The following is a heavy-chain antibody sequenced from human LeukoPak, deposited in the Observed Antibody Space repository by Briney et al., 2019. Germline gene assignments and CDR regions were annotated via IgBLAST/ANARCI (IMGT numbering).Heavy chain of an antibody. V-gene: IGHV4-39*01. Sequence: SETLSLTCAVYGGSFSGYYWGWIRQPPGKGLEWIGSIYYSGSTYYNPSLKSRVTISVDTSKNQFSLKLSSVTAADTAVYYCASNGDAVTTNPYYYYGMDVWGQGTTVTVSS. J-gene: IGHJ6*02. CDR1: GGSFSGYY. CDR2: IYYSGST. D-gene: IGHD4-17*01. CDR3: ASNGDAVTTNPYYYYGMDV.